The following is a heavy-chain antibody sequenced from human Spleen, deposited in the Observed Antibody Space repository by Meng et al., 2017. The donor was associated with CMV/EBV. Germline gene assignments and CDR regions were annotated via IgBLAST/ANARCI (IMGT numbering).Heavy chain of an antibody. CDR2: IYYSGST. CDR1: GGSISSSSYY. Sequence: SETLSLTCTVSGGSISSSSYYWAWIRQPPGKGLEWIGSIYYSGSTYYNPSLKSRVTISVDTSKNQFSLKLSSVTAADTAVYYCARRISISNYGMDVWGQGTTVTVSS. V-gene: IGHV4-39*01. J-gene: IGHJ6*02. D-gene: IGHD3-3*01. CDR3: ARRISISNYGMDV.